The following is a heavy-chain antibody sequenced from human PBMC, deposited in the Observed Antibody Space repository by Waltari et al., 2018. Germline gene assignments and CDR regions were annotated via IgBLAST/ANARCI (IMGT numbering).Heavy chain of an antibody. Sequence: QVQLQESGPGLVKPSETLSLTCTVSGGSISSYYWSWIRQPAGKGLEWIGRIYTSGSTNYNPSLKSRVTMSVETSKTQFALKLSSVTAAGTAVYYCARDATTVRYYYYMDVWGKGTTVTVSS. CDR2: IYTSGST. D-gene: IGHD4-4*01. J-gene: IGHJ6*03. V-gene: IGHV4-4*07. CDR3: ARDATTVRYYYYMDV. CDR1: GGSISSYY.